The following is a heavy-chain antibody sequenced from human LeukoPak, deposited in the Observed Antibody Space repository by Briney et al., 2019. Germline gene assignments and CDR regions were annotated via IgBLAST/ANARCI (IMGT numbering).Heavy chain of an antibody. CDR1: GGSISSYY. CDR2: IYYSGSA. CDR3: ARQAASLTAFDY. Sequence: SETLSLTCTVSGGSISSYYWNWIRQPPGKGLEWIGYIYYSGSANYNPSLKSRVTISVDTSKNQVSLKLSSVTAADTAVYYCARQAASLTAFDYWGQGTLVTVSS. V-gene: IGHV4-59*08. J-gene: IGHJ4*02. D-gene: IGHD7-27*01.